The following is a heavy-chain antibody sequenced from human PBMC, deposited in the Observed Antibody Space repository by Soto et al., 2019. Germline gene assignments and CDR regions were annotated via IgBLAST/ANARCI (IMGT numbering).Heavy chain of an antibody. CDR1: GFTFSSYA. CDR3: AKDRHLGELSRLPTLYYFDY. V-gene: IGHV3-23*01. D-gene: IGHD3-16*02. J-gene: IGHJ4*02. Sequence: TGGSLRLSCAASGFTFSSYAMSWVRQAPGKGLEWVSAISGSGGSTYYADSVKGRFTISRDNSKNTLYLQMNSLRAEDTAVYYCAKDRHLGELSRLPTLYYFDYWGQGTLVTVSS. CDR2: ISGSGGST.